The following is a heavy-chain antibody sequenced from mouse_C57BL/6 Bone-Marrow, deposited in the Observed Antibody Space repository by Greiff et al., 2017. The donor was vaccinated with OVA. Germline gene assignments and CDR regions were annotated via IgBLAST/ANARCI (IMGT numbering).Heavy chain of an antibody. CDR2: IYPRSGNT. Sequence: QVQLKQSGAELARPGASVKLSCKASGYTFTSYGISWVQQRPGQGLEWIGEIYPRSGNTYYNEKFKGKATLTADKSSSTAYMVLRSLTSEDTAVYVCARAHYYGSSLGWFAYWGQGTLVTVSA. CDR1: GYTFTSYG. V-gene: IGHV1-81*01. D-gene: IGHD1-1*01. CDR3: ARAHYYGSSLGWFAY. J-gene: IGHJ3*01.